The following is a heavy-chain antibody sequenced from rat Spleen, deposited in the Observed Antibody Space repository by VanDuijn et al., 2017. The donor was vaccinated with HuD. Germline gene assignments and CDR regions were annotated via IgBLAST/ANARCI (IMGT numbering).Heavy chain of an antibody. Sequence: EVQLVESGGGLVQPGRSLKLSCVASGFTFNHYWMTWIRQAPGKGLEWIACISDTGGSTYYLDSVKGRFTISRDNAKSTLYLQMDSLRSEDTATYYCARRVYDGYYHGLMDAWGQGASVTVSS. CDR1: GFTFNHYW. V-gene: IGHV5-31*01. CDR3: ARRVYDGYYHGLMDA. CDR2: ISDTGGST. J-gene: IGHJ4*01. D-gene: IGHD1-12*03.